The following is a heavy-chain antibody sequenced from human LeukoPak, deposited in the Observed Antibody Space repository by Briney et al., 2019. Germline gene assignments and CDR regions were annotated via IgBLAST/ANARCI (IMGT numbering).Heavy chain of an antibody. CDR1: GYTFTGYY. D-gene: IGHD2/OR15-2a*01. J-gene: IGHJ4*02. CDR3: ARDISNTQPLTY. CDR2: INPNSGGT. Sequence: ASVKVSCKASGYTFTGYYMHWVRQAPGQGLEWTGWINPNSGGTNYAQKFQGRVTMTRDTSISTAYMELSRLRSDDTAVYYCARDISNTQPLTYWGQGTLVTVSS. V-gene: IGHV1-2*02.